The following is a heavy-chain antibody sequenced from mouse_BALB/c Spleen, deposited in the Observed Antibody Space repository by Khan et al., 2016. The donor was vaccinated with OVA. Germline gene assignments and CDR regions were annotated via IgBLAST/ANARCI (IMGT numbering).Heavy chain of an antibody. D-gene: IGHD1-1*01. CDR1: GYSITSDYA. Sequence: EVQLQESGPGLVKPSQSLSLTCTVTGYSITSDYAWNWIRQFPGSKLEWMGFISYSGNTNYNPSLKSRFSITRDTSKNQFFLQLNSVTTEDTAKYYCARVYGGDVDYWGQGTTLTVSS. CDR2: ISYSGNT. CDR3: ARVYGGDVDY. J-gene: IGHJ2*01. V-gene: IGHV3-2*02.